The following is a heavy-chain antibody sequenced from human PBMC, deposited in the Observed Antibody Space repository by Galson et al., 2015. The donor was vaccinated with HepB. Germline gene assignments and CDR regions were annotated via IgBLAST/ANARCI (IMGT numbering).Heavy chain of an antibody. Sequence: SLRLSCAASGFTFSSYSMNWVRQAPGKGLEWVSYISSSSSTIYYADSVKGRFTISRDNAKNSLYLQMNSLRDEDTAVYYCARAPLYNWNFLYWYSDLWGRGTLVTVSS. CDR2: ISSSSSTI. J-gene: IGHJ2*01. V-gene: IGHV3-48*02. CDR1: GFTFSSYS. D-gene: IGHD1-7*01. CDR3: ARAPLYNWNFLYWYSDL.